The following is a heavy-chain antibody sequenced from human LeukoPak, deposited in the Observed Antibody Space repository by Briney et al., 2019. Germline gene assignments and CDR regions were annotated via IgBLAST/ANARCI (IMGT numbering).Heavy chain of an antibody. V-gene: IGHV3-23*01. CDR2: ISGSGGST. D-gene: IGHD3-3*01. CDR3: AKARGFLEWLLSPFDY. Sequence: GGSLRLSCAASGFPFSSYAMSWVRQAPGKGLEWVSAISGSGGSTYYADYVKGRFTISRDNSKNTLYLQMNSLRAEDTAVYYCAKARGFLEWLLSPFDYWGQGTLVTVSS. J-gene: IGHJ4*02. CDR1: GFPFSSYA.